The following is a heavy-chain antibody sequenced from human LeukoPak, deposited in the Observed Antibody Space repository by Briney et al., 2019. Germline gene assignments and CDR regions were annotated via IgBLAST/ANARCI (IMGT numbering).Heavy chain of an antibody. V-gene: IGHV4-4*09. CDR2: IYTSGST. J-gene: IGHJ4*02. D-gene: IGHD6-6*01. CDR1: GGSISSYY. CDR3: ARGVGSSSEIDY. Sequence: PSETLSLTCTVSGGSISSYYWSRIRQPPGKGLEWIGYIYTSGSTNYNPSLKSRVTISVDTSKNQFSLKLSSVTAADTAVYYCARGVGSSSEIDYWGQGTLVTVSS.